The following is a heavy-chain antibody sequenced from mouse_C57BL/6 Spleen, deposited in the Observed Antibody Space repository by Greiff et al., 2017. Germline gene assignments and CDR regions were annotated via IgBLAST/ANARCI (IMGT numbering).Heavy chain of an antibody. CDR1: GYTFTEYT. D-gene: IGHD1-1*01. J-gene: IGHJ1*03. CDR3: ARHPYYYGSSYGWYFDV. Sequence: VQVVESGAELVKPGASVKLSCKASGYTFTEYTIHWVKQRSGQGLEWIGWFYPGSGSIKYNEKFKDKATLTADKSSSTVYMELSRLTSEDSAVXFCARHPYYYGSSYGWYFDVWGTGTTITVSS. V-gene: IGHV1-62-2*01. CDR2: FYPGSGSI.